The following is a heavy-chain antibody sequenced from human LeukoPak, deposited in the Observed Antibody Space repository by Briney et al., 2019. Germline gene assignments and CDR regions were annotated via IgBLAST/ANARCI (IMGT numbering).Heavy chain of an antibody. Sequence: SQTLSLTCTVSGGAINTIGYSWTWIRQPPGKGLEWLGYIYRDGSTYYNPSLKTRVTISVDKSKNQFSLKLSSVTAADTAVYYCASKLYGDARTFDYWGQGTLVTVSS. D-gene: IGHD4-17*01. CDR1: GGAINTIGYS. J-gene: IGHJ4*02. CDR2: IYRDGST. CDR3: ASKLYGDARTFDY. V-gene: IGHV4-30-2*01.